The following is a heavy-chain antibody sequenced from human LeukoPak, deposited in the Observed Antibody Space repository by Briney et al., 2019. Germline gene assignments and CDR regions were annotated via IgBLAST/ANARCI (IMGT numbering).Heavy chain of an antibody. CDR2: IYYSGST. CDR3: ARGSDGDYY. J-gene: IGHJ4*02. V-gene: IGHV4-59*01. D-gene: IGHD3-10*01. CDR1: GGSISSYY. Sequence: SETLSLTCTVSGGSISSYYWSWIRQPPGKGLEWIGYIYYSGSTNYNPSLKSRVTISVDTSKNQFSLKLSSVTAADTAVYYCARGSDGDYYWGQGTLVTVSS.